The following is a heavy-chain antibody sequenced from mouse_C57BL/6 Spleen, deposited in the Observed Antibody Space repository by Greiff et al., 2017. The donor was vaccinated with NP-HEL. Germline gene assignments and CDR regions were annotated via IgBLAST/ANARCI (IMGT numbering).Heavy chain of an antibody. V-gene: IGHV1-54*01. CDR3: ARGGITTVVARGAMDY. Sequence: QVQLQQSGAELVRPGTSVKVSCKASGYAFTNYLIEWVKQRPGQGLEWIGVINPGSGGTNYNEKFKGKATLTADKSSSTAYMQLSSLTSEDSAVFFCARGGITTVVARGAMDYWGQGTSVTVSS. CDR2: INPGSGGT. CDR1: GYAFTNYL. D-gene: IGHD1-1*01. J-gene: IGHJ4*01.